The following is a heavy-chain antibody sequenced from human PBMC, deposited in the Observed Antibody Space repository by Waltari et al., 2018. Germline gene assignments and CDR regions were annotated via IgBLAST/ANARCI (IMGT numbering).Heavy chain of an antibody. CDR3: VRVVPPSGSFRRRVRGVAY. J-gene: IGHJ4*02. Sequence: QVQLQQWGAGLLKPSETLSLTCAVYGDSFSGSYWTWIRQPPGKGLQWVGENNHSGTATSALSLKSRQTLSIAASKNEHSQRLADVTAVESAGYFCVRVVPPSGSFRRRVRGVAYWGPGTLFTVSS. CDR2: NNHSGTA. V-gene: IGHV4-34*01. D-gene: IGHD2-15*01. CDR1: GDSFSGSY.